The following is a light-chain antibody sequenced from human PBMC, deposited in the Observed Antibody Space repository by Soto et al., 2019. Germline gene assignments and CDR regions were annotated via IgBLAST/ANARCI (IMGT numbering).Light chain of an antibody. Sequence: QSAPTQPPSASGSPGQSVTISCTGTSSDVGGYNYVSWYQQHPGKAPKLMIYEVSKRPSGVPDRFSGSKSGNTASLTVSGLQAEDEADYYCSSYAGSNNRVVFGGGTKLTVL. CDR1: SSDVGGYNY. J-gene: IGLJ2*01. V-gene: IGLV2-8*01. CDR3: SSYAGSNNRVV. CDR2: EVS.